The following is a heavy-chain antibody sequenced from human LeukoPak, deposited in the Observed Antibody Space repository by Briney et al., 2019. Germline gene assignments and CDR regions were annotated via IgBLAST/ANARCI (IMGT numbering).Heavy chain of an antibody. CDR1: GYTFTCYD. CDR2: MNPNSGNT. V-gene: IGHV1-8*03. CDR3: AREGFDV. Sequence: ASVKVSCKASGYTFTCYDINWVRQATGQGLEWMAYMNPNSGNTGYAQTFQGRVTITWNTSINTAYMELSSLRSDDTALYYCAREGFDVWGQGTVVTVSS. J-gene: IGHJ3*01.